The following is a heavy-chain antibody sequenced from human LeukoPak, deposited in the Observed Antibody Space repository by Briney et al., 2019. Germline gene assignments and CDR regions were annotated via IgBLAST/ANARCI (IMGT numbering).Heavy chain of an antibody. V-gene: IGHV4-61*01. Sequence: NPSETLSLTCTVSGGSVSSGSYYWSWIRQPPGKGLEWIGYIYYSGSANYNPSLKSRVTISVDTSKNQFSLKLSSVTAADTAVYYCARGALLWFGELSRILYYFDYWGQGTLVTVSS. CDR2: IYYSGSA. D-gene: IGHD3-10*01. J-gene: IGHJ4*02. CDR1: GGSVSSGSYY. CDR3: ARGALLWFGELSRILYYFDY.